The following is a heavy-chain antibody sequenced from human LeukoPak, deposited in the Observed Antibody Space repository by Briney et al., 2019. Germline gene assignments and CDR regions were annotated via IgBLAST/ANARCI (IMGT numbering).Heavy chain of an antibody. Sequence: VESLKISCKGSGYNLTSYWIGWVRQLPGKGLEWMGIIYPGDSDTRYSPSFQGQVTISANKSISTAYLQCSSLKASDTAIYYWARFRGVASTRYFDYWGQGTLVTVSS. CDR2: IYPGDSDT. CDR1: GYNLTSYW. J-gene: IGHJ4*02. D-gene: IGHD6-19*01. V-gene: IGHV5-51*01. CDR3: ARFRGVASTRYFDY.